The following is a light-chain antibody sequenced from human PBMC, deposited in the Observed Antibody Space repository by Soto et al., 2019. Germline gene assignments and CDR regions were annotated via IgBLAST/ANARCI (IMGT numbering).Light chain of an antibody. J-gene: IGKJ4*01. Sequence: EIVLTQSPCTLSLSPGERATLSCRASQSVSSNYLAWYQQKPGQAPRLLIYGASIRATGIPDRFSGSGSGTDFTLTISRLEPEDFAVYYGQKYGSSPLTFGGGTKVEIK. CDR1: QSVSSNY. V-gene: IGKV3-20*01. CDR2: GAS. CDR3: QKYGSSPLT.